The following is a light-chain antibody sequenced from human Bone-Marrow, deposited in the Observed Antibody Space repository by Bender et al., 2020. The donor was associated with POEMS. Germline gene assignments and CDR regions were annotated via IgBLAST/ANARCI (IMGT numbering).Light chain of an antibody. CDR1: SGSVSTSYY. CDR2: STN. Sequence: QTVVTQEPSLSVSPGGTVTLTCGLSSGSVSTSYYPSWYQQTPGQAPRTLIYSTNVRSSGVPDRFSGSILGNKAALTITGAQADDESDYYCVVYMGGGISVFGGGTQLTVL. CDR3: VVYMGGGISV. J-gene: IGLJ7*01. V-gene: IGLV8-61*01.